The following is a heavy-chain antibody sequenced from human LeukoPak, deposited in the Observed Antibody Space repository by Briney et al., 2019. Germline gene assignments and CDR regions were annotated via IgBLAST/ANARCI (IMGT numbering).Heavy chain of an antibody. D-gene: IGHD6-13*01. CDR2: IYPGDSDT. CDR3: ASPRSGDIAAAGSDPYDAFDI. V-gene: IGHV5-51*01. CDR1: GYSFTSYW. Sequence: GESLKISCKGSGYSFTSYWIGWVRQMPGKGLEWMGIIYPGDSDTRYSPSFQGQVTISADKSISTAYLQWSSLKASDTAMYYCASPRSGDIAAAGSDPYDAFDIWGQGTMVTVSS. J-gene: IGHJ3*02.